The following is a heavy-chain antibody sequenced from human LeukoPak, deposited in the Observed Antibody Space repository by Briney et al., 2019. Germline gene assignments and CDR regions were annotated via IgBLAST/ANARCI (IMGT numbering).Heavy chain of an antibody. CDR1: GYTFTGYY. Sequence: ASVTVSCKASGYTFTGYYMHWVRQAPGQGLEWMGWIHPNSGGTNYAQKFQGRVTMTRDTSISTAYMELSRLRCDDTAVYYCGRAPVEQLGDWYFDLWGRGTLVTVSS. J-gene: IGHJ2*01. CDR2: IHPNSGGT. V-gene: IGHV1-2*02. D-gene: IGHD6-6*01. CDR3: GRAPVEQLGDWYFDL.